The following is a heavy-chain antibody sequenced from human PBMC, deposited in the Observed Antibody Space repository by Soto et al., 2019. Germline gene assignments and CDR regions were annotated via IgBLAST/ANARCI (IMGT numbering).Heavy chain of an antibody. Sequence: QLQLQESGPGLVKPSETLSLTCTVSGGSISSSSYYWGWIRQPPGKGLEWIGSIYYSGSTYYNPSLKSRVTLSVHTSKNQFSLKLSSVTAADTAVYYCARQDRVPYGSGSSWAFDIWGQGTMVTVSS. J-gene: IGHJ3*02. V-gene: IGHV4-39*01. CDR2: IYYSGST. CDR3: ARQDRVPYGSGSSWAFDI. CDR1: GGSISSSSYY. D-gene: IGHD3-10*01.